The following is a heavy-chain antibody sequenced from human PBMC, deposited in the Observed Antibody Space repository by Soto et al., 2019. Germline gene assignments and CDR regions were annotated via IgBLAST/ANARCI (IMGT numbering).Heavy chain of an antibody. CDR2: IYYSGTT. V-gene: IGHV4-39*01. J-gene: IGHJ5*02. CDR3: ASLTLGHCTSTSCFYNWFGP. D-gene: IGHD2-2*01. CDR1: GGSISSSSYY. Sequence: QLQLQESGPGLVKPSETLSLTCTVSGGSISSSSYYWGWIRQPPGKELEWIGSIYYSGTTYYNPSLKSRATISVDTPKEQFSLKLSSVTAADTAVYYCASLTLGHCTSTSCFYNWFGPWGQGTLVTVSS.